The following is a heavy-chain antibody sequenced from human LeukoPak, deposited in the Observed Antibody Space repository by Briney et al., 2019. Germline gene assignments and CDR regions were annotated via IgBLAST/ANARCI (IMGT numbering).Heavy chain of an antibody. CDR3: ARDIAYCDGDCYPWGFGF. Sequence: SGGSLRLSCAASGFTFSTYWMSWVRQAPGKGLQWVANIKQDGSEKYSVDSVKGRFTISRDNAKNSLYLQMNSLRAEDTAMYYCARDIAYCDGDCYPWGFGFWGQGTLVTVSS. V-gene: IGHV3-7*01. CDR2: IKQDGSEK. CDR1: GFTFSTYW. D-gene: IGHD2-21*02. J-gene: IGHJ4*02.